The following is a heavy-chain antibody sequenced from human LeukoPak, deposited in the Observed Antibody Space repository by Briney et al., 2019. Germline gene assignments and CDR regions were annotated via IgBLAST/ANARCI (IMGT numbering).Heavy chain of an antibody. Sequence: PSETLSLTCNVAGVSISSSYWSWIRQPPGKGLEWIGYISHSGNTNFNPSLKSRVTFSGDTSKNQISLELSSVTAADTALYYCARGYFDSRESSNAFDVWGQGTMVTVSS. D-gene: IGHD3-9*01. J-gene: IGHJ3*01. CDR3: ARGYFDSRESSNAFDV. CDR1: GVSISSSY. CDR2: ISHSGNT. V-gene: IGHV4-59*08.